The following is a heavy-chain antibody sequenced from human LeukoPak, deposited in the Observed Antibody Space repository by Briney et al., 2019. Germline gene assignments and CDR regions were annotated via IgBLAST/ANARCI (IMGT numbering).Heavy chain of an antibody. V-gene: IGHV1-3*01. CDR2: INAGNGNT. Sequence: EASVKVSCKVSGYTFTSYAMHWVSQAPGQRLEWMGWINAGNGNTKYSQKFQGRVTITRDTSASTAYMELSSLRSEDTAVYYCLVGATTGYYWGQGTLVTVSS. CDR1: GYTFTSYA. CDR3: LVGATTGYY. D-gene: IGHD1-26*01. J-gene: IGHJ4*02.